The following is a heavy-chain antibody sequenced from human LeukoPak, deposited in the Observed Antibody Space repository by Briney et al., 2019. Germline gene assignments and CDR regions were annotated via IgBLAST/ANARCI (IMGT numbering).Heavy chain of an antibody. CDR2: ISGSGGST. J-gene: IGHJ6*03. V-gene: IGHV3-23*01. CDR3: AKNPQLWFSLYYYMDV. D-gene: IGHD5-18*01. CDR1: GFTFSSYA. Sequence: PGGSLRLSCAASGFTFSSYAMSWVRQAPGKGLEWVSAISGSGGSTYYADSVKGRFTISRDNSKNTLYLQMNSLRAEDTAVYYCAKNPQLWFSLYYYMDVWGKGTTVTVSS.